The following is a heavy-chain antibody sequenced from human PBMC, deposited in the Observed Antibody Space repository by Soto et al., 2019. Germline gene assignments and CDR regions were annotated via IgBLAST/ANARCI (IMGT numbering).Heavy chain of an antibody. D-gene: IGHD6-19*01. V-gene: IGHV6-1*01. Sequence: SQTLALPCGICVDSDCINSSACNFSRQSPSRGLEWLGRTYYRSKWYNDYAVSVKSRITINPDTSKNQFSLQLNSVTPEDTAVYYCARWAPGHSSGWYDAFDIWGQGTMVTGSS. J-gene: IGHJ3*02. CDR1: VDSDCINSSA. CDR3: ARWAPGHSSGWYDAFDI. CDR2: TYYRSKWYN.